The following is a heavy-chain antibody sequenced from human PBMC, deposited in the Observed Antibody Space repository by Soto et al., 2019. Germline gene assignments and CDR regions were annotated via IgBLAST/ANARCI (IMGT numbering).Heavy chain of an antibody. CDR2: MNTNTGNT. J-gene: IGHJ4*02. V-gene: IGHV1-8*01. D-gene: IGHD3-3*01. Sequence: QVLLVQSGADVKKPGASVKVSCKTSGYTFTEFAINWVRQAPGQGLEWMGWMNTNTGNTGYAQKFQGRVTMTMDTSISTAYMELRRLRSEDTAVYYCARVVRFFVGHAGYWGQGTLVTVSS. CDR1: GYTFTEFA. CDR3: ARVVRFFVGHAGY.